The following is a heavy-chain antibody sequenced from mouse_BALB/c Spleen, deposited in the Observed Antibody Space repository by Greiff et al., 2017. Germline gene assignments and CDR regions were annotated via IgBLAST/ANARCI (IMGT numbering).Heavy chain of an antibody. CDR3: AREDYGDV. D-gene: IGHD1-1*01. CDR1: GYSITSDYA. CDR2: ISYSGST. V-gene: IGHV3-2*02. J-gene: IGHJ1*01. Sequence: EVKLVESGPGLVKPSQSLSLTCTVTGYSITSDYAWNWIRQFPGNKLEWMGYISYSGSTSYNPSLKSRISITRDTSKNQFFLQLNSVTTEDTATYYCAREDYGDVWGAGTTVTVSS.